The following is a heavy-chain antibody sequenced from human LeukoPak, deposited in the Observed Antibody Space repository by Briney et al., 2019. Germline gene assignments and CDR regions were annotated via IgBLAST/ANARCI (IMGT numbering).Heavy chain of an antibody. CDR3: ARDRYYDSSGYEAFDI. V-gene: IGHV4-59*06. CDR1: GGSISSYY. D-gene: IGHD3-22*01. CDR2: IYYSGST. Sequence: SETLSLTCTVSGGSISSYYWSWIRQHPAKGLEWIGYIYYSGSTYYNPSLKSRVTISVDTSKNQFSLKLSSVTAADTAVYYCARDRYYDSSGYEAFDIWGQGTMVTVSS. J-gene: IGHJ3*02.